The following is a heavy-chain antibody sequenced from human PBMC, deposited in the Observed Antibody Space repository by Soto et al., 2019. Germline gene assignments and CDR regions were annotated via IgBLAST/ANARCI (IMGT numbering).Heavy chain of an antibody. J-gene: IGHJ4*02. D-gene: IGHD3-3*01. Sequence: QVQLVQSGAEVKKPGASVKVSCKASGYTFTSYAMHWVRQAPGQRLEWMGWINAGNGNTKYSQKFQGRVTITRDTSGSTDYMELSSLRSEDTAVYYGASPRRVFWSGYYSYWGQGTLVTVSS. CDR3: ASPRRVFWSGYYSY. CDR1: GYTFTSYA. V-gene: IGHV1-3*01. CDR2: INAGNGNT.